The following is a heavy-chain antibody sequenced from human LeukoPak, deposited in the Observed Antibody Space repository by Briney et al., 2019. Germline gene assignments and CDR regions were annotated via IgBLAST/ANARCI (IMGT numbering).Heavy chain of an antibody. V-gene: IGHV3-30*18. CDR1: GFTFSSYG. Sequence: GGSLRLSCAASGFTFSSYGMHWVRQAPGKGLEWVAVISYDGSNKYYADSVKGRFTISRDDSKNTLYLQMNSLRAEDTAVYYCAKISMVTAIDYWGQGTLVTVSS. D-gene: IGHD5-18*01. J-gene: IGHJ4*02. CDR3: AKISMVTAIDY. CDR2: ISYDGSNK.